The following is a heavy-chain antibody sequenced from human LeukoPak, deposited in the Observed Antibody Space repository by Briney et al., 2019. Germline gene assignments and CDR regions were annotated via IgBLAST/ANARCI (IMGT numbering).Heavy chain of an antibody. D-gene: IGHD3-22*01. CDR2: INPSGGST. CDR1: GYTFTSYY. V-gene: IGHV1-46*01. Sequence: GASVKVSCKASGYTFTSYYMHWVRQAPGQGLEWMGIINPSGGSTSYAQKFQGRVTMTRDMSTSTVYMELSSLRSEDTAVYYCARDAGDSSGYYYVGGALSYAFDIWGQGTMVTVSS. CDR3: ARDAGDSSGYYYVGGALSYAFDI. J-gene: IGHJ3*02.